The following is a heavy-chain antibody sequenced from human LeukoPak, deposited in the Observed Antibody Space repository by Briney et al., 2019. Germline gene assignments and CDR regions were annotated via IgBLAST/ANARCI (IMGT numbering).Heavy chain of an antibody. J-gene: IGHJ5*02. CDR3: ARDLRGGFDP. V-gene: IGHV1-2*02. Sequence: GASVKVSCKASGYTFTDYYMHWVRQAPGQGLEWMGWINPDSGGTKSAQKFQGRVTMTRDTSISTAYMELRRLESDDTAVYFCARDLRGGFDPWGRGTLVTVSS. CDR1: GYTFTDYY. D-gene: IGHD3-10*01. CDR2: INPDSGGT.